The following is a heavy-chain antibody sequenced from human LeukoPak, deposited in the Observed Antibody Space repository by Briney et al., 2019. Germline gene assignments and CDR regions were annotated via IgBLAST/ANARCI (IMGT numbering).Heavy chain of an antibody. D-gene: IGHD2-15*01. J-gene: IGHJ4*02. V-gene: IGHV4-4*07. CDR1: GGFTSNYY. CDR3: ARGPTHGGTYFDS. CDR2: IHSSGST. Sequence: PSETLSLTCTVSGGFTSNYYWSWIRQPAGKEPEWIGRIHSSGSTLYNPSLKSRVTVSVDTSKNQFSLRLTSATAADTAVYYCARGPTHGGTYFDSWGQGTLVTVSS.